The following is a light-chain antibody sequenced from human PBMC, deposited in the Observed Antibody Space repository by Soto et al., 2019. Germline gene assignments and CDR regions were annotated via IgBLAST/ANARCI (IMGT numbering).Light chain of an antibody. J-gene: IGKJ2*01. CDR2: AAS. V-gene: IGKV1-39*01. CDR3: QQSYSTPYT. CDR1: QSISSY. Sequence: DIQMTQFPSSLSASMGGGVTITSRASQSISSYLNWYQQKPGKAPKLMSYAASSLQSGVPSRFSGSGSGTDFSLTISSLQPEDFESYYCQQSYSTPYTFGQGTKVDIK.